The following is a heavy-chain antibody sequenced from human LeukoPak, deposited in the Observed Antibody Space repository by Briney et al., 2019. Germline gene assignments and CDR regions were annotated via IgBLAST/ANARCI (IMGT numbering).Heavy chain of an antibody. CDR3: ARDSSRYYFDY. CDR2: IYYSGST. Sequence: SETLSLTCTVSGGSISSGDYYWSWIRQPPGKGLEWIGYIYYSGSTNYNPSLKSRVTISVDTSKNQFSLKLSSVTAADTAVYYCARDSSRYYFDYWGQGTLVTVSS. CDR1: GGSISSGDYY. V-gene: IGHV4-61*08. J-gene: IGHJ4*02.